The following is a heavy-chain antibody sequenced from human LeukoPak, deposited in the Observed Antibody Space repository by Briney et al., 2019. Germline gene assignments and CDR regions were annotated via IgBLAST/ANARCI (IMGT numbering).Heavy chain of an antibody. J-gene: IGHJ4*02. Sequence: SVKVSCKASGYTFTNYGISWVRQAPGQGLEWMGRIIPILGIANYAQKFQGRVTITADKSTSTAYMELSSLRSEDTAVYYCARDRGNTAMVSDYYFDYWGQGTLVTVSS. CDR1: GYTFTNYG. D-gene: IGHD5-18*01. CDR2: IIPILGIA. CDR3: ARDRGNTAMVSDYYFDY. V-gene: IGHV1-69*04.